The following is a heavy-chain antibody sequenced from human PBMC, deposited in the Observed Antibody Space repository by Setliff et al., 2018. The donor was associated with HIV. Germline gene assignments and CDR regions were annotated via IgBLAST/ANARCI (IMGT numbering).Heavy chain of an antibody. Sequence: GGSLRLSCAASGFTFSNAWMSWVRQAPGKGLEWVGRIKSKTDGGTTDYAAPVKGRFTISRDDSKNTLYLQMNSLRAEDTAMYYCARGGYFDSSSAGALDVWGQGTLVTVSS. D-gene: IGHD3-22*01. V-gene: IGHV3-15*01. CDR1: GFTFSNAW. CDR2: IKSKTDGGTT. CDR3: ARGGYFDSSSAGALDV. J-gene: IGHJ3*01.